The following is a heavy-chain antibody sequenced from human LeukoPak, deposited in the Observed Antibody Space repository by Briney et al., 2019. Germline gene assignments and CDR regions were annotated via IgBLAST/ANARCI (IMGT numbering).Heavy chain of an antibody. CDR1: GFNFGEFW. J-gene: IGHJ4*02. D-gene: IGHD3-16*01. CDR2: IKEDGSES. V-gene: IGHV3-7*03. Sequence: GGSLRLSCAASGFNFGEFWMAWVRQTPGMGLEWVADIKEDGSESFYVDSVKGRFTISRDNSKNSLDLQMNSLRAEDTAVYYCAKLIGPPDDFDYWGQGTLVTVSS. CDR3: AKLIGPPDDFDY.